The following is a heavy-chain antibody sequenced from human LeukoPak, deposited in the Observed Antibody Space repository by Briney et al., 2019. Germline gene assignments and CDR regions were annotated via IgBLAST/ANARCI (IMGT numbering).Heavy chain of an antibody. CDR2: IRADGSNK. J-gene: IGHJ4*02. D-gene: IGHD1-26*01. V-gene: IGHV3-30*02. CDR3: ASGGTYSGYFSY. Sequence: GGSLRLSCAASGFTFSSYGMHWVRQAPGKGLEWVAFIRADGSNKYYADSVKGRFTISRDNSKNTLYLQMNSLRPEDTAVYYCASGGTYSGYFSYWGQGTLVIVSS. CDR1: GFTFSSYG.